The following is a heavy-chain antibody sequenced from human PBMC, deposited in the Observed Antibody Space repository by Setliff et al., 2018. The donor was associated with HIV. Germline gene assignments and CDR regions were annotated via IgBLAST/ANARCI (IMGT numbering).Heavy chain of an antibody. Sequence: SETLSLTCSVSGDSISSSSYYWGWIRQPPGKGLEWIGYIYYSGSTNYNPSLKSRVTISVDTSKNQFSLKLSSVTAADTAVYYCARDFTGSGWYGNYYYGMDVWGQGTTVTVSS. CDR2: IYYSGST. D-gene: IGHD6-19*01. V-gene: IGHV4-61*01. J-gene: IGHJ6*02. CDR1: GDSISSSSYY. CDR3: ARDFTGSGWYGNYYYGMDV.